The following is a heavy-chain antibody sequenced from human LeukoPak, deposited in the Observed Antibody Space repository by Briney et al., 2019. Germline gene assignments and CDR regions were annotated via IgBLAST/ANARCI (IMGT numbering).Heavy chain of an antibody. CDR2: INLGGTEK. CDR1: GFTFRSYW. D-gene: IGHD1-14*01. Sequence: GGSLRLSCAASGFTFRSYWLSWVRQAPGKGLEWVASINLGGTEKSYVDSVKGRFTISRDNAKNSLYLQMRSLRGEDTAIYYCARDSPESDSFAYDYWGPGTLVTVSS. CDR3: ARDSPESDSFAYDY. J-gene: IGHJ4*02. V-gene: IGHV3-7*01.